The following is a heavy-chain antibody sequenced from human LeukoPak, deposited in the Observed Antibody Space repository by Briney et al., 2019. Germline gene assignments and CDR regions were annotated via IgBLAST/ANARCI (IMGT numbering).Heavy chain of an antibody. Sequence: SETLSLTCTVSGGSISGYYWTWIRQPPGKGLELIGYIYYTGSTSYNPSLKSRVTISVDTSKNQFSLKLSSVTAADTAMYYCARITTSIDRAHYYGMDVWGQGTAVTVSS. J-gene: IGHJ6*02. CDR3: ARITTSIDRAHYYGMDV. CDR1: GGSISGYY. V-gene: IGHV4-59*01. D-gene: IGHD2/OR15-2a*01. CDR2: IYYTGST.